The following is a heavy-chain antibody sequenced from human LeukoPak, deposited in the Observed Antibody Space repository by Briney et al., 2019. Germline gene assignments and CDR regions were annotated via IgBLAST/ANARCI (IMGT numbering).Heavy chain of an antibody. CDR3: ARNNSNGFDF. D-gene: IGHD6-19*01. J-gene: IGHJ4*02. CDR1: GGSISSDY. CDR2: IFQSVST. V-gene: IGHV4-59*08. Sequence: PSETLSLTCTVSGGSISSDYWSWIRQPPGKGLEWIGTIFQSVSTYYNPSLKSRVTTSVDTSKNQFSLKLSSVTAADTAVYYCARNNSNGFDFWSQGTLVTVPS.